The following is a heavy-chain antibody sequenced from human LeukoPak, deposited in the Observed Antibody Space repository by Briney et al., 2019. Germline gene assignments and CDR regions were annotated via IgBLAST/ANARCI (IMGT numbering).Heavy chain of an antibody. CDR1: GFTFSSYA. CDR2: ISGSGSST. D-gene: IGHD1-26*01. CDR3: AKDSLVGATFDY. Sequence: GGSLRLSCAASGFTFSSYAMSWVRQAPGKGLDWVSGISGSGSSTYYADSVKGRFTISRDNSKNTLYLQLNSLRAEDTAVYYCAKDSLVGATFDYWGQGTLVTVSS. V-gene: IGHV3-23*01. J-gene: IGHJ4*02.